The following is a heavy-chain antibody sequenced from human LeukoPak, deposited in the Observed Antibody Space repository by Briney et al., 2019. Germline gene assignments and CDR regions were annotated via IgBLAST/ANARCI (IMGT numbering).Heavy chain of an antibody. CDR2: IYHSGST. Sequence: SETLSLTCTVSGYSISSGYYWGWIRQPPGKGLEWIGSIYHSGSTNYNPSLKSRVTISVDTSKNQFSLKLSSVTAAATAVYYCARDNIAAAGPYGMDVWGQGTTVTVSS. J-gene: IGHJ6*02. V-gene: IGHV4-38-2*02. CDR1: GYSISSGYY. D-gene: IGHD6-13*01. CDR3: ARDNIAAAGPYGMDV.